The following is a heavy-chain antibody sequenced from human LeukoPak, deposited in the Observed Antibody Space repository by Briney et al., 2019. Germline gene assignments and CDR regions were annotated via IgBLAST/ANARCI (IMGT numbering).Heavy chain of an antibody. CDR1: GFTFSSYS. V-gene: IGHV3-21*01. Sequence: GGSLRLSCAASGFTFSSYSMNWVRQAPGKGLEWVSSISSSSSYIYYADSVKGRFTISRDNAKNSLYLQMNSLRAEDTAVYYCARDGYDTHNDAFDIWGQGTMVTVSS. D-gene: IGHD5-12*01. CDR2: ISSSSSYI. J-gene: IGHJ3*02. CDR3: ARDGYDTHNDAFDI.